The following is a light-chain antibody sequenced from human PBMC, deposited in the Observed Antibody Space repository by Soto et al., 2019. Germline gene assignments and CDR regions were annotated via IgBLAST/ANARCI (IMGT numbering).Light chain of an antibody. V-gene: IGLV2-23*01. J-gene: IGLJ1*01. CDR1: SSDVGAYNS. Sequence: QSVLAQPASVSGSPGQSITISCTGTSSDVGAYNSVSWYQQHPHKAPQVIIYKGTQRPSGVSNRFSGSTSGNAASLTISGLKDDDEDEYFCCSSATESTYVFGSGTKVTV. CDR3: CSSATESTYV. CDR2: KGT.